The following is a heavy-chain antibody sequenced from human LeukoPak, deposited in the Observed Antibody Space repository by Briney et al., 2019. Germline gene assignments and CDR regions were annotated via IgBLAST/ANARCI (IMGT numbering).Heavy chain of an antibody. CDR1: GGSISSYY. Sequence: SETLSLTCTVSGGSISSYYWSWIRQPAGKGLEWIGRIYTSGSTNYNPSLKSRVTMSVDTSKNQFSLKLSSVTAADTAVYYCARHERSYYYDSSGRFDYWGQGTLVTVSS. V-gene: IGHV4-4*07. CDR2: IYTSGST. J-gene: IGHJ4*02. D-gene: IGHD3-22*01. CDR3: ARHERSYYYDSSGRFDY.